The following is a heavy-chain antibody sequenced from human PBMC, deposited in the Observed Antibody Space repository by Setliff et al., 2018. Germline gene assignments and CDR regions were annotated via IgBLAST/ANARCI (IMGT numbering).Heavy chain of an antibody. D-gene: IGHD3-22*01. V-gene: IGHV4-61*01. CDR1: GGSFTGTTYY. Sequence: SETLSLTCTVSGGSFTGTTYYWIWIRQSPGKGLEWIGYIFYSGSARYNPSLESRVTMSVDTSKNQISLKLTSVTAADTAVYYCARQDRFYDRSVFVEYFQHWGQGALVTSPQ. CDR2: IFYSGSA. J-gene: IGHJ1*01. CDR3: ARQDRFYDRSVFVEYFQH.